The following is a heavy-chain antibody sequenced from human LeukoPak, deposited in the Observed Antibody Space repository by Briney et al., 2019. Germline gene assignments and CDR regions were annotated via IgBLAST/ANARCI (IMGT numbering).Heavy chain of an antibody. V-gene: IGHV3-64D*09. D-gene: IGHD3-10*01. CDR1: GFTFSTSA. CDR2: ISSNGGST. CDR3: VGVRWFGGSKWFDP. Sequence: PGGSLRLSCSASGFTFSTSAMHWVRQAPGKGLECVSAISSNGGSTYYADSVKGRVTISRDNSKNTLHLQMSSLRAEDTAVYYCVGVRWFGGSKWFDPRGQGTLVTVSS. J-gene: IGHJ5*02.